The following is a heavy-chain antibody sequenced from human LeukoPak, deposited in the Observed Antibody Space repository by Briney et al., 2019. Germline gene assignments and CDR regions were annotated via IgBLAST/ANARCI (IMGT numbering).Heavy chain of an antibody. CDR3: ARAPGGVPAAHFDY. CDR1: GGSISSYY. V-gene: IGHV4-59*01. Sequence: SETLSLTCTVSGGSISSYYWSWIRQPPGKGLEWIGYIYYSGSTNYNPSLKSRVTISVDTSKNQFSLKLSSVTAADTAVYYCARAPGGVPAAHFDYWGQGTLATVSS. D-gene: IGHD2-2*01. CDR2: IYYSGST. J-gene: IGHJ4*02.